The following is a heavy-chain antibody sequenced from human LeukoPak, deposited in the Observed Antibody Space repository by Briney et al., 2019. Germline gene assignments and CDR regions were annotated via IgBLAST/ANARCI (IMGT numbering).Heavy chain of an antibody. Sequence: TETLSLTCTVSGYSISSGYYWGWIRQPPGKGLEWIGNIHQSGSTYYNPSVKSRVSISMDTSKNQFSLKLNSVTAADTAVYYCARDSDHTSMLFKGFDYWGQGTLVTVSS. CDR1: GYSISSGYY. J-gene: IGHJ4*02. CDR2: IHQSGST. V-gene: IGHV4-38-2*02. CDR3: ARDSDHTSMLFKGFDY. D-gene: IGHD5-18*01.